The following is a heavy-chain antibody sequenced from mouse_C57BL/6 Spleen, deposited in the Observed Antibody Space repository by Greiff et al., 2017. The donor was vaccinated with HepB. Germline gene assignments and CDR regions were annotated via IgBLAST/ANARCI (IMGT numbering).Heavy chain of an antibody. Sequence: QVQLQQPGAELVKPGASVKMSCKASGYTFTSYWITWVKQRPGQGLEWIGDIYPGSGSTNYNEKFKSKATLTVDTSSSTAYMPLSSLTSEDSAVYYCARSNYDYDWFAYWGQGTLVTVSA. CDR2: IYPGSGST. J-gene: IGHJ3*01. CDR1: GYTFTSYW. CDR3: ARSNYDYDWFAY. V-gene: IGHV1-55*01. D-gene: IGHD2-4*01.